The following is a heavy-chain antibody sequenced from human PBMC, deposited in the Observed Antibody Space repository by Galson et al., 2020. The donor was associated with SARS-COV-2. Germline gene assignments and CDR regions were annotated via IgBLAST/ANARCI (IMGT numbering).Heavy chain of an antibody. V-gene: IGHV3-30*04. D-gene: IGHD5-12*01. CDR2: ISYDGSNK. J-gene: IGHJ4*02. Sequence: GESLKISCAASGFTFSSYAMHWVRQAPGKGLEWVAVISYDGSNKYYADSVKGRFTISRDNSKNTLYLQMNSLRAEDTAVYYCRGEMATIGLDYWGQGTLVTVSS. CDR1: GFTFSSYA. CDR3: RGEMATIGLDY.